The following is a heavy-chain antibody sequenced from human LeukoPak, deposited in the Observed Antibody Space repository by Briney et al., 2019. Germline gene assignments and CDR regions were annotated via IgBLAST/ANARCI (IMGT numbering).Heavy chain of an antibody. V-gene: IGHV4-59*08. CDR3: ARGPEDYFDY. Sequence: PSETLSLTCTVSGDSISTYYWSWIRQPPGKGLEWIGYMYYSGSTNYNPSLKSGVTMTVDTSKNQFSLKLSSVTAADTAVYYCARGPEDYFDYWGQGTLVTVSS. J-gene: IGHJ4*02. D-gene: IGHD1-14*01. CDR2: MYYSGST. CDR1: GDSISTYY.